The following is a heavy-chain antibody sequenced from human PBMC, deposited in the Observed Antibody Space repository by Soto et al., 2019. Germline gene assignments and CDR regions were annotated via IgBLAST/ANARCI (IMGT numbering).Heavy chain of an antibody. CDR2: ISFDSSEI. V-gene: IGHV3-33*04. CDR1: GFIFSSYA. CDR3: AIARVADSSLDH. J-gene: IGHJ4*02. D-gene: IGHD3-3*01. Sequence: GGSLRLSCVGSGFIFSSYALHWVRQAPGKGLEWVAFISFDSSEIHYADSVKGRFTISRDNPRNTLFLHVNSPRADDTAVYYCAIARVADSSLDHWGQGTLVTVSS.